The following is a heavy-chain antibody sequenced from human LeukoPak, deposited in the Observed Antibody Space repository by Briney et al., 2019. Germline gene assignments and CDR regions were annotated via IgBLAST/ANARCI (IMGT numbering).Heavy chain of an antibody. V-gene: IGHV4-34*01. CDR2: INHSGST. Sequence: SETLSLTCAVYGGSFSGYYWSWIRQPPGKGLEWIGEINHSGSTNYNPSLKSRVTISVDTSKNQFSLKLSSVTAADTAVYYCARVGSYGDPLDAFDIWGQGTMVTVSS. CDR1: GGSFSGYY. CDR3: ARVGSYGDPLDAFDI. J-gene: IGHJ3*02. D-gene: IGHD4-17*01.